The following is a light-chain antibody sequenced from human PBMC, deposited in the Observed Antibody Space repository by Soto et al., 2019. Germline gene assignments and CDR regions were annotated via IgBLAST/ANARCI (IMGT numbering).Light chain of an antibody. Sequence: IVLTQSPGTLSLSPGERATLSCRASQSFSSSYLAWYQQKPGQAPRLLIYGASSKATGIPDRFSGSASGTDFTLTINRLEPEDFAIYYCQQYGDSRTFGQGTKLEIK. CDR1: QSFSSSY. J-gene: IGKJ2*01. CDR2: GAS. CDR3: QQYGDSRT. V-gene: IGKV3-20*01.